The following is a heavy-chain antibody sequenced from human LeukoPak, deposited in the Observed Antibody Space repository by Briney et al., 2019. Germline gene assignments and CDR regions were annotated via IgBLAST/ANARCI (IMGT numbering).Heavy chain of an antibody. Sequence: PGGSLRLSCAASGFTFSTYWMSWVRQAPGKGLEWVANIKGDGSEKNYVGSVKGRFTISRDNSKNTLYLQMNNLRGEDTAVYYCAKGKYFDYWGQGTLVTVSS. J-gene: IGHJ4*02. CDR2: IKGDGSEK. CDR3: AKGKYFDY. V-gene: IGHV3-7*03. CDR1: GFTFSTYW. D-gene: IGHD6-6*01.